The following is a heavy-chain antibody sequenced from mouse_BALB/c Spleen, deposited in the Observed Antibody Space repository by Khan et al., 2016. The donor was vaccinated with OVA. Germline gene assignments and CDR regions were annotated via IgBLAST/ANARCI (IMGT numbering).Heavy chain of an antibody. V-gene: IGHV1-77*01. Sequence: QVRLQQSGPELVKPGASVKMSCKASGYTFTDYIINWVKQTTGQGLEWIGQIYPGSGSTYYNEKFKGKTTPTADKSSNTANMQFSSLTSEDSAVYFCARSGYGSLVYWGQGTTLTVSS. D-gene: IGHD1-1*01. CDR3: ARSGYGSLVY. CDR2: IYPGSGST. CDR1: GYTFTDYI. J-gene: IGHJ2*01.